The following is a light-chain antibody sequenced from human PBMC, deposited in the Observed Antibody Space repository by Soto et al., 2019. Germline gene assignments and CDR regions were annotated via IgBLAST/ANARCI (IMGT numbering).Light chain of an antibody. Sequence: DIQMTQSPSSLSASVGDRVTITCRESQSIRSYLNWYQQKQGKAPKLXIYAASSLQSGVPSRFSGSGSGTDFTLTISSLQPEDFATYYCQQSYSTPRTFGQGTKVDI. J-gene: IGKJ1*01. CDR1: QSIRSY. CDR3: QQSYSTPRT. V-gene: IGKV1-39*01. CDR2: AAS.